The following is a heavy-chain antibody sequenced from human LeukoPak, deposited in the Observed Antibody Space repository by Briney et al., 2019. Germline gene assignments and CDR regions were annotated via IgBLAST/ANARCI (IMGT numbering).Heavy chain of an antibody. J-gene: IGHJ5*02. Sequence: SQTLSLTCTVSGGSISSGSYYWSWIRQPAGKGLEWIGRIYTSGSTNYNPSLKSRVTISVATSKNQFSLKLSSVTAADTAVYYCARGQRGSGSYWKGNWFDPWGQGTLVTVSS. CDR3: ARGQRGSGSYWKGNWFDP. D-gene: IGHD3-10*01. V-gene: IGHV4-61*02. CDR2: IYTSGST. CDR1: GGSISSGSYY.